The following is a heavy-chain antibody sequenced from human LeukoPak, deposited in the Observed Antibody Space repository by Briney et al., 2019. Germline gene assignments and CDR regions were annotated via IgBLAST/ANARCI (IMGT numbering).Heavy chain of an antibody. J-gene: IGHJ4*02. Sequence: GGSLRLSRAGSGFTLSNYVMHWVRRAAGKGVEWVAVISHDSNNKYYADSVKGRFTISRDNSKNTLYLQTNSLIPEDTAVYYCARVEEKWRYYFDYWGQGTLVTVPS. D-gene: IGHD1-14*01. CDR1: GFTLSNYV. V-gene: IGHV3-30-3*01. CDR3: ARVEEKWRYYFDY. CDR2: ISHDSNNK.